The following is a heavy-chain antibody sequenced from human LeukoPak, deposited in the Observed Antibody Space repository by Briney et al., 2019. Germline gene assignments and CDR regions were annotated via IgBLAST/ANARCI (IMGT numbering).Heavy chain of an antibody. D-gene: IGHD3-3*01. CDR1: GFTFSSYW. Sequence: GGSLRLSCAASGFTFSSYWMSWVRQAPGKGLEWVANIKQDGSEKYYVDSVRGRLTISRDNAENSLFLQMNRLRVEDTAVYYCTRDFGRSSYYFDFWGQGTLVTVSS. V-gene: IGHV3-7*01. CDR2: IKQDGSEK. J-gene: IGHJ4*02. CDR3: TRDFGRSSYYFDF.